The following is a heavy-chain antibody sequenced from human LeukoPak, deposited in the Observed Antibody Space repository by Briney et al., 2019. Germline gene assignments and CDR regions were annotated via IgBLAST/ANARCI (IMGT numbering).Heavy chain of an antibody. CDR3: ATRTYNWFDP. CDR2: INHSGST. D-gene: IGHD1-14*01. V-gene: IGHV4-34*01. J-gene: IGHJ5*02. Sequence: SETLSLTCAVYGGSFSGYYWSWIRQPPGKGLEWIGEINHSGSTNYNPSLKSRVTISVDTSKNQFSLKLSSVTAADTAVYYCATRTYNWFDPWGQGTLVTVSS. CDR1: GGSFSGYY.